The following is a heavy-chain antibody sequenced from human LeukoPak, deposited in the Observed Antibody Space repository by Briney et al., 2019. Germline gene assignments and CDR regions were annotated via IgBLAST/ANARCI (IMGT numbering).Heavy chain of an antibody. CDR3: ARDLVTVTKGFDI. D-gene: IGHD4-17*01. CDR1: DDSFSSHY. Sequence: SETLSLTCAVSDDSFSSHYWTWIRQPPGKGLEWIGHISYIGTTNYNPSLKSRVTLSIDTSKNQFSLKLRSVTAADTAVYYCARDLVTVTKGFDIWGQGTMVSVSS. J-gene: IGHJ3*02. CDR2: ISYIGTT. V-gene: IGHV4-59*11.